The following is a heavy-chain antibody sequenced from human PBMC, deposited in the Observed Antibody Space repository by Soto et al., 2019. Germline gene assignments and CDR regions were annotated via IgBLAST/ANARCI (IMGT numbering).Heavy chain of an antibody. V-gene: IGHV3-23*01. CDR3: AEDSTAMVTPISDY. CDR2: ISGSGGST. Sequence: GGSLRLSCAASGFTFSSYAMSWVRQAPGKGLEWVSAISGSGGSTYYADSVKGRFTISRDNSKNTLYLQMNSLRAEDTAVYYCAEDSTAMVTPISDYWGQGTLVTVSS. D-gene: IGHD5-18*01. J-gene: IGHJ4*02. CDR1: GFTFSSYA.